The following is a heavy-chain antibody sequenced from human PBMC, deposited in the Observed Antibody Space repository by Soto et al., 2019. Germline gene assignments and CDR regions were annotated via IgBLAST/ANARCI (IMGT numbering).Heavy chain of an antibody. V-gene: IGHV3-21*01. CDR2: ISSSSSYI. CDR3: ARAFRSGNDAFDI. CDR1: GFTFSSYS. J-gene: IGHJ3*02. Sequence: EVQLVESGGGLVKPGGSLRLSCAASGFTFSSYSMNWVRQAPGKGLEWVSSISSSSSYIYYADSVKGRFTISRDNAKNSLYLQMNSLRAEDTAVYYCARAFRSGNDAFDIWGQGTMVTVSS. D-gene: IGHD3-10*01.